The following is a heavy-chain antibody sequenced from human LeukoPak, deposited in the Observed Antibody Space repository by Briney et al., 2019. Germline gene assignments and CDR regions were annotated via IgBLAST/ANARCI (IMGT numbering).Heavy chain of an antibody. CDR1: GFTFSSYA. V-gene: IGHV3-48*04. CDR2: ISSSGSTI. CDR3: ARHSRYYYDSSGYLV. Sequence: GGSLRLSCAASGFTFSSYAMSWDRQAPGKGLEWVSYISSSGSTIYYADSVKGRFTISKDNAKNSLYLQMNSLRAEDTAVYYCARHSRYYYDSSGYLVWGQGTLVTVSS. J-gene: IGHJ4*02. D-gene: IGHD3-22*01.